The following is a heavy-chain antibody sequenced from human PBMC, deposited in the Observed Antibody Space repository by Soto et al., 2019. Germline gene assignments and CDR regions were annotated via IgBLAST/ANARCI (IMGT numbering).Heavy chain of an antibody. CDR2: IYYSGST. J-gene: IGHJ4*02. CDR1: GGSISSGGYY. CDR3: ARFGRGVVGPASFDY. D-gene: IGHD2-2*01. Sequence: QVQLQESGPGLVKPSQTLSLTCTVSGGSISSGGYYWSWIRQHPGKGLEWIGYIYYSGSTYYNPYLKGRVTIPVDTSKNQFSLKLSSVTAADTAVYYCARFGRGVVGPASFDYWGQGTLVTVSS. V-gene: IGHV4-31*03.